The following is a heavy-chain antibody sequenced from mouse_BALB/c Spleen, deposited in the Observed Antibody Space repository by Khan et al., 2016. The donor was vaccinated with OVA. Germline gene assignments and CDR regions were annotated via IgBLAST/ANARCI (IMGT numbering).Heavy chain of an antibody. J-gene: IGHJ2*01. V-gene: IGHV5-17*02. CDR1: GFTFSRFG. CDR2: ISSGSSTI. CDR3: ARDSNFDY. Sequence: EVQLVESGGGLVQPGGSRKLSCAASGFTFSRFGMHWVRQAPEKGLEWVAYISSGSSTIYYADTVKGRFTLSRDNPKNTLFLQMTILRSEDTVMYYCARDSNFDYWGQGTTLTVSS.